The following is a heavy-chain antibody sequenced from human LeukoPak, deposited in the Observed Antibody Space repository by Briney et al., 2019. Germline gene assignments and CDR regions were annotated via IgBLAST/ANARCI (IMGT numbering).Heavy chain of an antibody. CDR2: IYHSGST. J-gene: IGHJ4*02. CDR1: GGSISSSNW. CDR3: ARRIAAAAYYFDY. Sequence: SGTLSLTCAVSGGSISSSNWWSWVRQPPGKGLEWIGEIYHSGSTNYNPSLKSRVTISVDKSKNQFSLKLSSVTAADTAVYYCARRIAAAAYYFDYWGQGTLVTVSS. V-gene: IGHV4-4*02. D-gene: IGHD6-13*01.